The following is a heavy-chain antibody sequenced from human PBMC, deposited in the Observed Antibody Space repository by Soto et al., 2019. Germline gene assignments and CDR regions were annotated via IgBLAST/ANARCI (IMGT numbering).Heavy chain of an antibody. D-gene: IGHD3-22*01. CDR1: GGSISSGGYS. CDR3: ARGGVDYYDSSGYYNNWFDP. J-gene: IGHJ5*02. Sequence: SETLSLTCAVSGGSISSGGYSWSWIRQPPGKGLEWIGYIYHSGSTYYNPSLKSRVTISVDRSKNQFSLKLSSVTAADTAVYYCARGGVDYYDSSGYYNNWFDPWGQGTLVTVS. CDR2: IYHSGST. V-gene: IGHV4-30-2*01.